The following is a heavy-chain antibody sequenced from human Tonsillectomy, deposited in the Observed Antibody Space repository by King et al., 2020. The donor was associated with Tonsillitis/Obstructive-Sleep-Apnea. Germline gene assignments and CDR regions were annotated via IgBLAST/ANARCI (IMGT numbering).Heavy chain of an antibody. CDR3: ARLLYRSSCVTFDC. V-gene: IGHV5-51*01. D-gene: IGHD6-13*01. CDR1: GYSFTSYW. Sequence: LQLVQSGAEVKKPGESLKISCKGSGYSFTSYWIGWVRQMPGKGLEWMGIIYPGDSNTRYSPSFQGQVTISADKSINTAYLQWSTLKASDTAVYYCARLLYRSSCVTFDCCGQGTLVTVSS. CDR2: IYPGDSNT. J-gene: IGHJ4*02.